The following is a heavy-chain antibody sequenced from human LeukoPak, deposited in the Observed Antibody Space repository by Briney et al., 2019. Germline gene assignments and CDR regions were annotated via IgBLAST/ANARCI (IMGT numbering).Heavy chain of an antibody. D-gene: IGHD3-16*02. CDR3: VRDRIGFDP. CDR2: IDSDGSTT. V-gene: IGHV3-74*01. CDR1: GFTFNNYW. Sequence: QSGGSLRLSCAASGFTFNNYWMHWVRQAPGKGLVWVSRIDSDGSTTSYADSVKGRFTVSRDNAKNTVFLQMNSLRAEDTAVYYRVRDRIGFDPWGQGTLVTVSS. J-gene: IGHJ5*02.